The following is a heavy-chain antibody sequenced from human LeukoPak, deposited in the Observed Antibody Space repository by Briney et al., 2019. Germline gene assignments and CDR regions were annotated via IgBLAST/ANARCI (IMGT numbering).Heavy chain of an antibody. J-gene: IGHJ6*02. CDR3: ARSATSRYYFYGLDV. Sequence: SETLSLTCTVSGGSISNYYWNWIRQPPGKGLECIGYIYYTGSINYNPSLKSRVTMSVDTSKNQFSLKLNSVTATDTAVYYCARSATSRYYFYGLDVWGQGTTVTVSS. V-gene: IGHV4-59*08. CDR1: GGSISNYY. CDR2: IYYTGSI. D-gene: IGHD3-9*01.